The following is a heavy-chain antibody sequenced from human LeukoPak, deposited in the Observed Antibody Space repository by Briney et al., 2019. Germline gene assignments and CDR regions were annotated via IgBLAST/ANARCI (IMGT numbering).Heavy chain of an antibody. CDR2: ISAYNGNT. Sequence: ASVEVSCKASGYTFTSYGISWVRQAPGQGLEWMGWISAYNGNTNYAQKFQGRVTMTRDTSISTAYMELSRLRSDDTAVYYCARGNPNPDYYDSSGYSSFDYWGQGTLVTVSS. D-gene: IGHD3-22*01. V-gene: IGHV1-18*01. CDR1: GYTFTSYG. J-gene: IGHJ4*02. CDR3: ARGNPNPDYYDSSGYSSFDY.